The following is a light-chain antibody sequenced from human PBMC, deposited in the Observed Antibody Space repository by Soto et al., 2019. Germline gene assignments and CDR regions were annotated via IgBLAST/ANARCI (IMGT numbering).Light chain of an antibody. Sequence: DIVMTQSPLSLLVTPGEAASISCRSSQSLLHKNKNTYLNWFLQKPGKAPKLLIFTASNLQSGVPSRFSGSGSGTDFTLTINNLQPDDFAIYYCQQTLKIPWTFGRGTKVDIK. V-gene: IGKV2-28*01. CDR2: TAS. CDR1: QSLLHKNKNTY. CDR3: QQTLKIPWT. J-gene: IGKJ1*01.